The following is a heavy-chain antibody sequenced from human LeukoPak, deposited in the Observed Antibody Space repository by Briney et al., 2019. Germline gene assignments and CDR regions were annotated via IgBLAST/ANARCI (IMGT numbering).Heavy chain of an antibody. V-gene: IGHV4-59*08. CDR2: IYYSGST. D-gene: IGHD2-15*01. CDR3: ARSQGSAYCSGGSCYYQSWYFDY. J-gene: IGHJ4*02. Sequence: SETLSLTCAVYGDSFSSYYWSWIRQPPGKGLEWIGYIYYSGSTNYNPSLKSRVTISVDTSKNQFSLKLSSVTAADTAVYYCARSQGSAYCSGGSCYYQSWYFDYWGQGTLVTVSS. CDR1: GDSFSSYY.